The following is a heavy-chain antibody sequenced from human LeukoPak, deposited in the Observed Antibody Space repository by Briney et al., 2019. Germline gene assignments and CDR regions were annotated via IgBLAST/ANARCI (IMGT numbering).Heavy chain of an antibody. Sequence: GGSLRLSCAASGFTFSSYGMHWVRQTPGKGLEWVAFIRFDESIKYYPDSVKGRFTISRDTSKNTLYLQMNSLRTEDTAVYYCTKDPRPYSASWLFDYWGQGTLVTVSS. CDR1: GFTFSSYG. D-gene: IGHD6-13*01. CDR3: TKDPRPYSASWLFDY. J-gene: IGHJ4*02. CDR2: IRFDESIK. V-gene: IGHV3-30*02.